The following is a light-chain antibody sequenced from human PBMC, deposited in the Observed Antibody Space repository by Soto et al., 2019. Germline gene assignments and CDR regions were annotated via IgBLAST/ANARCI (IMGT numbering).Light chain of an antibody. CDR3: NSYSGGNTLYV. J-gene: IGLJ1*01. CDR2: DVT. V-gene: IGLV2-14*01. Sequence: QSVLTQPASVAGSPGQSITIPCNGTSKDIGGYNFVSWFQQHPGKAPNLLIFDVTRRPSGVSDRFSGSKSGNTASLTISGLQAEDEADYYCNSYSGGNTLYVFGSGTKVTVL. CDR1: SKDIGGYNF.